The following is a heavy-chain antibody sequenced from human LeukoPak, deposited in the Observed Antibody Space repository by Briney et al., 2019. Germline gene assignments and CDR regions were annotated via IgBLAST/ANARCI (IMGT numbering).Heavy chain of an antibody. Sequence: PSETLSLTCTVSGVSVSSGTYYWSWIRQPPGMGLEWIGYIYYGGSSNYNPSLKSRLTTSVDTSKNQFSLKLSSVTAADTAMYYCARVLVSTAGFDHWGQGALVTVSS. D-gene: IGHD6-25*01. J-gene: IGHJ4*02. CDR1: GVSVSSGTYY. CDR2: IYYGGSS. V-gene: IGHV4-61*01. CDR3: ARVLVSTAGFDH.